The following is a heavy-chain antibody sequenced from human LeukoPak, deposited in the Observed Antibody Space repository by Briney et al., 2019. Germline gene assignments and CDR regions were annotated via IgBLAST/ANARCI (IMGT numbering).Heavy chain of an antibody. J-gene: IGHJ4*02. CDR2: IRYDGSNK. Sequence: PGGSLRLSCAASGFTFSSYGMHWVRQAPGKGLEWVAFIRYDGSNKYYADSVKGRFTISRDNSKNTLYLQMSSLRAEDTAVYYCAKDPAMVKYYFDYWGQGTLVTVSS. CDR1: GFTFSSYG. V-gene: IGHV3-30*02. D-gene: IGHD5-18*01. CDR3: AKDPAMVKYYFDY.